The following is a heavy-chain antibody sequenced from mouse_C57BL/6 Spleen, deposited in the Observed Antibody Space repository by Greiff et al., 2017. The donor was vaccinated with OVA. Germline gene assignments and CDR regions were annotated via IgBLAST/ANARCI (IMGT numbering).Heavy chain of an antibody. CDR2: IYPGDGDT. CDR3: ARRNPDYDYEYYAMDY. V-gene: IGHV1-82*01. J-gene: IGHJ4*01. D-gene: IGHD2-4*01. Sequence: VKLMESGPELVKPGASVKISCKASGYAFSSSWMNWVKQRPGKGLEWIGRIYPGDGDTNYNGKFKGKATLTADKSSSTAYMQLSSLTSEDSAVYFCARRNPDYDYEYYAMDYWGQGTSVTVSS. CDR1: GYAFSSSW.